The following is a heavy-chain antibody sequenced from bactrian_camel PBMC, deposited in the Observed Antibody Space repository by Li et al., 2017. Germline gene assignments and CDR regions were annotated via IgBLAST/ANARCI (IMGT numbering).Heavy chain of an antibody. CDR1: GIRYTRYC. V-gene: IGHV3S1*01. J-gene: IGHJ6*01. Sequence: HVQLVESGGGSVQDGGSLTLSCTASGIRYTRYCMGWFRQDPDKEREGVARIYSNGGYAFYADSEMGRFTISRDNAKNTLYLQLNSLKTEDTAMHYCARDMDGGSWYGADFGYWGQGTQVTVS. CDR2: IYSNGGYA. CDR3: ARDMDGGSWYGADFGY. D-gene: IGHD6*01.